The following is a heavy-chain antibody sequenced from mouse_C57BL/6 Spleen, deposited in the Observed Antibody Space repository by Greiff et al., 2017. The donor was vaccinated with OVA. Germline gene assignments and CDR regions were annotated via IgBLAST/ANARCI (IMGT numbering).Heavy chain of an antibody. CDR1: GFTFNTYA. J-gene: IGHJ2*01. CDR2: IRSKSSNYAT. CDR3: VREGGSRKDFDY. Sequence: EVQGVESGGGLVQPKGSLKLSCAASGFTFNTYAMHWVRQAPGKGLEWVARIRSKSSNYATYYADSVKDRFTISRDDSQSMLYLQMNNLKTEDTAMYYCVREGGSRKDFDYWGQGTTLRVSS. V-gene: IGHV10-3*01.